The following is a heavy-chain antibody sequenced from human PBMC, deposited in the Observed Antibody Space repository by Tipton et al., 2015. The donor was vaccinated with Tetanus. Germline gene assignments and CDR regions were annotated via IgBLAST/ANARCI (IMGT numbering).Heavy chain of an antibody. Sequence: TLSLTCIVSGGSISSGGYYWSWIRQHPGKGLEWVGDIYDSGGIYYNPSLKSRVIISLDTSKNHFSLALTSVTAADTAVYFCARGWAWELEFWYFDLWGRGTLVSVSS. J-gene: IGHJ2*01. CDR2: IYDSGGI. CDR3: ARGWAWELEFWYFDL. CDR1: GGSISSGGYY. D-gene: IGHD1-26*01. V-gene: IGHV4-31*03.